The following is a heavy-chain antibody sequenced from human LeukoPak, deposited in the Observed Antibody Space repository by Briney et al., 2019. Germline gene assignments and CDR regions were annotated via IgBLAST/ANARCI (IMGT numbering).Heavy chain of an antibody. CDR3: ARGWLLWFGELLSPGWFDP. J-gene: IGHJ5*02. D-gene: IGHD3-10*01. CDR1: GGSLSSSSYY. CDR2: IYYSGST. Sequence: SETLSLTCTVSGGSLSSSSYYWGWIRQPPGKGLEWIGSIYYSGSTYYNPSLKSRVTISVDTSKNQFSLKLSSVTAADTAVYYCARGWLLWFGELLSPGWFDPWGQGTLVTVSS. V-gene: IGHV4-39*01.